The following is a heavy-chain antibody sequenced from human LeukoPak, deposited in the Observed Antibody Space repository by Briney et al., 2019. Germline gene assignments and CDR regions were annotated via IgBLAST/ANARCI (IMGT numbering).Heavy chain of an antibody. J-gene: IGHJ4*02. D-gene: IGHD6-19*01. CDR3: ARDLTGYSSGPTGY. V-gene: IGHV3-7*01. Sequence: GGSLRLSCAASGFTFSSYWMSWVRQAPGKGLEWVANIKQDGSEKYYVDSVKGRFTISRGNAKNSLYLQMNSLRAEDTAVYYCARDLTGYSSGPTGYWGQGTLVTVSS. CDR1: GFTFSSYW. CDR2: IKQDGSEK.